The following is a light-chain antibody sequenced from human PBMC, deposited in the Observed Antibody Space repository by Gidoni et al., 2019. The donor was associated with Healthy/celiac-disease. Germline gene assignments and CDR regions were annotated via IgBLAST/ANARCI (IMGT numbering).Light chain of an antibody. CDR3: NGSIQLPWT. CDR1: QSLLHSDGKTY. V-gene: IGKV2D-29*01. Sequence: DNVMIQPLPSRSVTPGQPASISCKSSQSLLHSDGKTYLYWYLQKPGPPPQLLIYEVSNRFSGVRDRFSGSGSGTDFTVKISRVEARDVWVYYCNGSIQLPWTFGQXTKVEIK. CDR2: EVS. J-gene: IGKJ1*01.